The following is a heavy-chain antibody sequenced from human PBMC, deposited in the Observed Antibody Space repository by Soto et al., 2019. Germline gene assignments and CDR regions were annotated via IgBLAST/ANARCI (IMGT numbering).Heavy chain of an antibody. J-gene: IGHJ4*02. CDR2: IYSGGCT. D-gene: IGHD1-26*01. V-gene: IGHV3-66*01. CDR1: GFTVSSNY. Sequence: EVQLVESGGGLVQPGGSLRLSCAASGFTVSSNYMTWVRQAPGKGLEWVSVIYSGGCTYYADSVKGRFTISRDNSKNTLYLQMNSLRAEDTAVYYCAREGAEYHIDYWGQGTLVTVSS. CDR3: AREGAEYHIDY.